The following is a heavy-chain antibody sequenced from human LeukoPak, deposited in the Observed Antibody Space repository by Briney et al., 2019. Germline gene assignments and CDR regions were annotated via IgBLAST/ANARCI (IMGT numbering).Heavy chain of an antibody. CDR3: TRASFDH. Sequence: ASVKVSRKASGYTFVTYGINWVRQAPGQRPEWMGWISTYNGNTKYALKFQDRVTLTRDTSTTTAYMELRSLTSDDRAVYYCTRASFDHWGQGTLVIVSS. J-gene: IGHJ4*02. V-gene: IGHV1-18*01. CDR1: GYTFVTYG. CDR2: ISTYNGNT.